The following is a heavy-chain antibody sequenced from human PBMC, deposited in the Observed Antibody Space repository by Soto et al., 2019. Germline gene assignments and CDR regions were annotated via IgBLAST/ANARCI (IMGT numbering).Heavy chain of an antibody. Sequence: ASVKVSCKASGYTFTSYYMHWVRQAPGQGLEWMGIINPSGGSTSYAQKFQGRVTMTRDTSTSTVYMELSSLRYEDTAVYYCDRFLGAHSRYDHIDYWRHAILVTV. CDR1: GYTFTSYY. CDR3: DRFLGAHSRYDHIDY. J-gene: IGHJ4*01. V-gene: IGHV1-46*03. CDR2: INPSGGST. D-gene: IGHD5-12*01.